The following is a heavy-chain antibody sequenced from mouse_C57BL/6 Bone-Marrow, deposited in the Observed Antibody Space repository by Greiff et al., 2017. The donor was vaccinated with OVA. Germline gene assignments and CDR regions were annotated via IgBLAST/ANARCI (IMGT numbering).Heavy chain of an antibody. CDR1: GFTFSSYA. D-gene: IGHD4-1*01. J-gene: IGHJ3*01. Sequence: EVQRVESGEGLVKPGGSLKLSCAASGFTFSSYAMSWVRQTPEKRLEWVAYISSGGDYIYYADTVKGRFTISRDNARNTLYLQMSSLKSEDTAMYYCTREGVDWDVRAWFAYWGQGTLVTVSA. CDR2: ISSGGDYI. CDR3: TREGVDWDVRAWFAY. V-gene: IGHV5-9-1*02.